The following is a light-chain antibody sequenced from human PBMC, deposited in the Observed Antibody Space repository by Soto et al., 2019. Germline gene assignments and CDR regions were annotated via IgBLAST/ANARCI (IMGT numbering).Light chain of an antibody. J-gene: IGKJ4*01. CDR3: QQLNSDLFT. V-gene: IGKV1-9*01. Sequence: DIQLTQSPSFLSASVGDRVTITCRASQGISSYLAWYQQKPGKAPKLLIYAASTLQSGVPSRFSGSGSGTEFTLTISSLKPEDFATDYCQQLNSDLFTFCGGTKGDIK. CDR2: AAS. CDR1: QGISSY.